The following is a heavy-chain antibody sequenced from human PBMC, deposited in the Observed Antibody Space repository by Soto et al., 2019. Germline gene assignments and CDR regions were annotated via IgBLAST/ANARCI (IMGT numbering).Heavy chain of an antibody. CDR3: GKGRGGSLSMGMDY. Sequence: VRLVESGGGVVQPGRSLRLSCEVSGFIFKNYAMNWVRQAPGKGLEWVATITYEGRSKYYAESVKGRFAISRDNSKRNPNFEMDTLRIDGLGIYYCGKGRGGSLSMGMDYWGQGTLVTVSS. J-gene: IGHJ4*02. CDR2: ITYEGRSK. D-gene: IGHD2-15*01. V-gene: IGHV3-30*09. CDR1: GFIFKNYA.